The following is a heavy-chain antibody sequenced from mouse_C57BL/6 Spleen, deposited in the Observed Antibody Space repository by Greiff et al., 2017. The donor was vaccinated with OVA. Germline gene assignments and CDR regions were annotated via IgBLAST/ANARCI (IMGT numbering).Heavy chain of an antibody. CDR3: ARESYVLFAY. CDR1: GYTFTDYY. CDR2: INPNNGGT. Sequence: EVQLQQSGPELVKPGASVKISCKASGYTFTDYYMNWVKQSHGKSLEWIGDINPNNGGTSYTQKFKGKATLTVDKSSRTAYMELRSLTSEDSAVYYCARESYVLFAYWGQGTLVTVSA. D-gene: IGHD1-1*01. J-gene: IGHJ3*01. V-gene: IGHV1-26*01.